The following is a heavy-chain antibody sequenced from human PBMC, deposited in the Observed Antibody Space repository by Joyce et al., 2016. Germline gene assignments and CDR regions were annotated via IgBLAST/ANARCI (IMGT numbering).Heavy chain of an antibody. CDR3: ARAPAFAVFGVIIFGLDV. D-gene: IGHD3-3*01. Sequence: QEQLHQSGPGLVRPSQTLSLTCSVSGDSINSDKYYWSWIRQSPGKGLEWLGHISHTESTDYNPSLKSRLSISLDASENQVSLSLSSVTAADTAVYYCARAPAFAVFGVIIFGLDVWGQGTTVFVTS. V-gene: IGHV4-30-4*01. J-gene: IGHJ6*02. CDR1: GDSINSDKYY. CDR2: ISHTEST.